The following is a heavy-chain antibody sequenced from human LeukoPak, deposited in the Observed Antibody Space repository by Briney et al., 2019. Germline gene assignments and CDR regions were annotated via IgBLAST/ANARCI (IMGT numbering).Heavy chain of an antibody. J-gene: IGHJ6*03. CDR1: GYTFTGYY. CDR3: ARGGYNSPRYYYYYYMDV. CDR2: IYPNSGGT. Sequence: GASVKVSCKASGYTFTGYYMHWVRQAPGQGLEWMGWIYPNSGGTNYAQKFQGRVTMTRDTSISTAYMELSRLRSDDTAVYYCARGGYNSPRYYYYYYMDVWGKGTTVTVSS. V-gene: IGHV1-2*02. D-gene: IGHD1-1*01.